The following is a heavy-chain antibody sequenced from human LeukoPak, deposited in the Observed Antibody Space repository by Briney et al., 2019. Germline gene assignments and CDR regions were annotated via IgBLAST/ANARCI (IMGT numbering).Heavy chain of an antibody. CDR1: GYTFTGYY. D-gene: IGHD2-15*01. CDR2: INPNSGGT. V-gene: IGHV1-2*02. CDR3: ARSCSGGSCYSAF. Sequence: ASVKVSCKACGYTFTGYYMHWLRQAPGQGLEWMGWINPNSGGTNYAQKFQGRVTMTRDTSISTAYMELSRLRSDDTAVYYCARSCSGGSCYSAFWGQGTLVTVSS. J-gene: IGHJ4*02.